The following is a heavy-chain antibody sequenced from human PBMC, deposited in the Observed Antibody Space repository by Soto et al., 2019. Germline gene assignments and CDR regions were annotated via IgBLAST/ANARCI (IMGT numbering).Heavy chain of an antibody. D-gene: IGHD6-13*01. CDR2: IYYSGSS. V-gene: IGHV4-31*03. CDR1: GCSINSSSYY. CDR3: ASDHGFVAAAGGVLDF. J-gene: IGHJ3*01. Sequence: QVQLQESGPGLVKPSQTLSITCTVSGCSINSSSYYWSWIRQHTEKGLEGSGYIYYSGSSYYNPSLRRRFSIAVDTSKIQFSLRLRFVTAADTAVYYFASDHGFVAAAGGVLDFWGPWTMVTVSS.